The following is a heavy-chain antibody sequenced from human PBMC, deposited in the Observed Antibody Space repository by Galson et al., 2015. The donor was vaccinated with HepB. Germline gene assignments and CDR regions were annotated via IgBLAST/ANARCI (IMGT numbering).Heavy chain of an antibody. CDR1: GGSITGFY. Sequence: ETLSLTCSVSGGSITGFYCSWIRQSPGKGLEWIGHMYYTGGTNYNPSLKSRVTISVDTSKNRFSLELSAVTAADTAIYYCARSTIAAQNDHWGQGTLVTVSS. J-gene: IGHJ4*02. D-gene: IGHD6-6*01. V-gene: IGHV4-59*08. CDR2: MYYTGGT. CDR3: ARSTIAAQNDH.